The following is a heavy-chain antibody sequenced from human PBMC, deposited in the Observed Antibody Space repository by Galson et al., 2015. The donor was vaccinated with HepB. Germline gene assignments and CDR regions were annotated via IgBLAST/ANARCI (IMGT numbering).Heavy chain of an antibody. CDR2: IIPILGIA. Sequence: SVKVSCKAPGGTFSSYAISWVRQAPGQGLEWMGRIIPILGIANYAQKFQGRVTITADKSTSTAYMELSSLRPEDTAVYYCARGDPDAFDIWGQGTMVTVSS. J-gene: IGHJ3*02. V-gene: IGHV1-69*04. CDR3: ARGDPDAFDI. CDR1: GGTFSSYA.